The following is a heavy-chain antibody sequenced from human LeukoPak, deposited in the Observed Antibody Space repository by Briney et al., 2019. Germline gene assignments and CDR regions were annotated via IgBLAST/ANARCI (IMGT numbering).Heavy chain of an antibody. V-gene: IGHV4-59*01. J-gene: IGHJ4*02. CDR1: GGSILSNA. CDR3: ARGSGWHPD. CDR2: SHYSGNS. D-gene: IGHD6-19*01. Sequence: PSETLSLTCTVSGGSILSNAWTWIRQPPRRGLEWIGYSHYSGNSNYNPSLKSRVTISVDTSKNQFSLKLNSVTAADTAVYFCARGSGWHPDWGQGTLVTVSS.